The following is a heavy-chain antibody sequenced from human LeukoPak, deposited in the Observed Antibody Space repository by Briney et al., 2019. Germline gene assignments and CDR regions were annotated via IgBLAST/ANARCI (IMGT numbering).Heavy chain of an antibody. CDR2: IRYDGSNK. D-gene: IGHD3-10*01. CDR3: AREDYYGSGSPDY. Sequence: GESLRLSCAASGFTFSSYGMHWVRQAPGKGLEWVAFIRYDGSNKYYADSVKGRFTISRDNSKNSLYLQMNSLRAEDTAVYYCAREDYYGSGSPDYWGQGTLVTVSS. CDR1: GFTFSSYG. V-gene: IGHV3-30*02. J-gene: IGHJ4*02.